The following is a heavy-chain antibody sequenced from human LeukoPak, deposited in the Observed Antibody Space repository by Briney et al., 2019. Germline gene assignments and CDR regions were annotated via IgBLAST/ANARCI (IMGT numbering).Heavy chain of an antibody. J-gene: IGHJ5*02. D-gene: IGHD3-22*01. V-gene: IGHV1-69*01. CDR3: ARNYDSIAFDP. CDR1: GGTFSSYA. Sequence: GASVKVSCKASGGTFSSYAISWVRQAPGQGVEWMGGIIPIFGTANYAQKFQGRVTITADESTSTAYMELSSLRSEDTAVYYCARNYDSIAFDPWGQGTLVTVSS. CDR2: IIPIFGTA.